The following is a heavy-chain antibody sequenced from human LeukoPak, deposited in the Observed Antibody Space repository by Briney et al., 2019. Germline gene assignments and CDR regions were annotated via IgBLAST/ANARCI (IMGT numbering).Heavy chain of an antibody. CDR3: TREDRPFCPFAY. V-gene: IGHV4-4*02. D-gene: IGHD3-22*01. Sequence: SGTPSLTCGVSGGSIDITNYWSWVRQAPGKGLEWIGEISHDGTTNYNPSLRSRVAMSLDRANNQFSLSLTSVTAADTAVYYCTREDRPFCPFAYWGQGVLVTVSS. CDR2: ISHDGTT. CDR1: GGSIDITNY. J-gene: IGHJ4*02.